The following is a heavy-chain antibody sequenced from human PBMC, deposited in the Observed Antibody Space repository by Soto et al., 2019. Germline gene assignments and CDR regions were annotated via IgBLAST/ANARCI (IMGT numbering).Heavy chain of an antibody. V-gene: IGHV1-18*01. CDR2: TSGYNGDT. D-gene: IGHD1-1*01. J-gene: IGHJ6*02. CDR3: QENGQLPYYYYVMDV. CDR1: GYTFTRYG. Sequence: QGQLVQSGGEVKKPGASVKVSCKASGYTFTRYGISWVRQAPGQGLEWMGWTSGYNGDTKYAQKFPRTAAMIQERFTTSAYMELRSLKSVERVVYYCQENGQLPYYYYVMDVWGQGTTVTVSS.